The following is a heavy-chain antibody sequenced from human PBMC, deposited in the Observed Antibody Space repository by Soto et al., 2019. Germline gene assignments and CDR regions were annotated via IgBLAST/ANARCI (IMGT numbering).Heavy chain of an antibody. D-gene: IGHD3-16*01. Sequence: SETLSLTCTVSGGSISSYYWSWIRPPPEKGLEWIGYIYYSGSNNYNTSHNRGVTISVDSSKNQYILMLSSVSAADAVLYYCATGKSELWSAFDYWGQGTLVTVSS. J-gene: IGHJ4*02. CDR1: GGSISSYY. CDR3: ATGKSELWSAFDY. CDR2: IYYSGSN. V-gene: IGHV4-59*01.